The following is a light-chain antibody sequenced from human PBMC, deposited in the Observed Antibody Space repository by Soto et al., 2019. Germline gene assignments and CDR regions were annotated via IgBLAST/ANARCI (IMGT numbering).Light chain of an antibody. V-gene: IGKV2-28*01. CDR1: QSLLHSNGYNY. CDR3: MQALRTPIFT. Sequence: DIVMTQSPLSLPVTPGEPASISCRSSQSLLHSNGYNYLDWYLQKAWQSPQLLLYLGSNWASGGPDRCSGSGSGIDFTLKISRVEAEDVGVYYCMQALRTPIFTFGPGTKVDI. CDR2: LGS. J-gene: IGKJ3*01.